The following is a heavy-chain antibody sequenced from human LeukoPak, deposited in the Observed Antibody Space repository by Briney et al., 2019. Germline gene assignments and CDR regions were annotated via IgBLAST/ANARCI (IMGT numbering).Heavy chain of an antibody. V-gene: IGHV1-18*01. J-gene: IGHJ5*02. Sequence: ASVKVSCKASGYTFTSYGISWVRQAPGQVLEWMGWISAYNGNTNYAQKLQGRVTMTTDTSTSTAYMELRSLRSDDTAVYYCARDFDDFWSGYRINWFDPWGQGTLVTASS. D-gene: IGHD3-3*01. CDR2: ISAYNGNT. CDR3: ARDFDDFWSGYRINWFDP. CDR1: GYTFTSYG.